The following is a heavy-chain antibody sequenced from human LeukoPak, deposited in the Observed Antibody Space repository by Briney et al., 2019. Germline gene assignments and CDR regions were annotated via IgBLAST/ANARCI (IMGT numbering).Heavy chain of an antibody. CDR3: ARGEVVVVYSCDY. V-gene: IGHV4-34*01. CDR2: INHSGST. CDR1: GGSFSGYY. Sequence: SETLSHTFAVYGGSFSGYYWSWIRQPPGKGLEWIGEINHSGSTNYNPSLKSRVTISVDTSKNQFSLKLSSVTAADTAVYYCARGEVVVVYSCDYWGQGTLVTVSS. J-gene: IGHJ4*02. D-gene: IGHD2-15*01.